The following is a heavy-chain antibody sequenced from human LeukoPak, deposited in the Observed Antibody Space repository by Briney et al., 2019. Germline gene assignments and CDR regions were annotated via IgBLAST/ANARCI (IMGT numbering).Heavy chain of an antibody. CDR3: AGGLWPHIVVVPAAIGAFDS. J-gene: IGHJ4*02. CDR2: IYTSGST. Sequence: KPSETLSLTCTVSGGSISSYYWSWIRQPAGKGLEWIGRIYTSGSTNYNPSLKSRVTMSVDTSKNQFSLKLSSVTAADTAVYDCAGGLWPHIVVVPAAIGAFDSWGQGTLVTVSS. CDR1: GGSISSYY. D-gene: IGHD2-2*01. V-gene: IGHV4-4*07.